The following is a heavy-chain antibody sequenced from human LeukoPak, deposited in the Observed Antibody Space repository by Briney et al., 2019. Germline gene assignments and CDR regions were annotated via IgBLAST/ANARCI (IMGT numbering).Heavy chain of an antibody. J-gene: IGHJ4*02. V-gene: IGHV4-34*01. Sequence: SETLSLTCAVYGGSFSGYYWSWIRQPPGKGLEWIGEINHSGSTNYNPSLKSRVAMSVDPSKDQFSLRLNSVTAADTAVYFCARAITSGYFSPFFFHYWGQGALVIVSS. CDR1: GGSFSGYY. D-gene: IGHD3-22*01. CDR2: INHSGST. CDR3: ARAITSGYFSPFFFHY.